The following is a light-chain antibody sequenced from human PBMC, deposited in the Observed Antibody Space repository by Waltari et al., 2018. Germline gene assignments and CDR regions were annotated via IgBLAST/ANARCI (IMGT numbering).Light chain of an antibody. CDR3: QQYNLYPLT. CDR1: QGSTWW. V-gene: IGKV1-5*03. J-gene: IGKJ4*02. Sequence: DIHMTQSPSTLSAPVGDRVTITCGGSQGSTWWLAWYQQKPGKAPKLLISKASTLETGVPSRFSGTGSGTEFTLTINSLQPDDSATYFCQQYNLYPLTFGRGTTVGIK. CDR2: KAS.